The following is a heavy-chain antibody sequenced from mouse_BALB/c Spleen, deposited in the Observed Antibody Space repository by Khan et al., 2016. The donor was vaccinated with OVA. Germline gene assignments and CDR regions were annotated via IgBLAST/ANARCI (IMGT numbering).Heavy chain of an antibody. D-gene: IGHD2-14*01. J-gene: IGHJ1*01. CDR1: GFAFSSYD. CDR2: ISSGGSYT. V-gene: IGHV5-9*02. Sequence: EVELVESGGGLVKPGGSLKLSCAASGFAFSSYDMSWVRQTPEKRLGWVATISSGGSYTYYPDSVKGRFTISRDNARNTLYLQMSSLRSEDTAWYYCARDYYRYDWYFDVWGAGTTVTVSS. CDR3: ARDYYRYDWYFDV.